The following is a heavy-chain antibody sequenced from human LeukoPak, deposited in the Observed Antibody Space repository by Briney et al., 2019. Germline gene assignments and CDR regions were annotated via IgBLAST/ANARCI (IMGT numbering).Heavy chain of an antibody. CDR1: GFTFSSYG. Sequence: PGGSLRLSCAASGFTFSSYGMHWVRQAPGKGLQWVALVSYDANNRHYSDSVKGRFTISRDNSKNMLYLQMDSLRAEDTAVYYCAKDSRRKGLFGYSYGPNDSWGQGTLVTVSS. CDR2: VSYDANNR. V-gene: IGHV3-30*18. D-gene: IGHD5-18*01. J-gene: IGHJ4*02. CDR3: AKDSRRKGLFGYSYGPNDS.